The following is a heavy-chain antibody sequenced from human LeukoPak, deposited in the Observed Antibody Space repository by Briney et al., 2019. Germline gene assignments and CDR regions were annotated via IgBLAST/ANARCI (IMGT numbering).Heavy chain of an antibody. CDR1: GGSISDNS. V-gene: IGHV4-59*08. CDR2: IHYTGST. CDR3: ASTNYGGILDY. D-gene: IGHD4-23*01. J-gene: IGHJ4*02. Sequence: PSETLSLTCSVSGGSISDNSWSWIRRPPGKGLEWIGHIHYTGSTDYNPSLKSRVTLSLDTPKNQFSLKLSSVTAADTAVYYCASTNYGGILDYWGQGTLVTVSS.